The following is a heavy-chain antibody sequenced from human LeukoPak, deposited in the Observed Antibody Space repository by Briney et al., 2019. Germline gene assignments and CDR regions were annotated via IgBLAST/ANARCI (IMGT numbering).Heavy chain of an antibody. CDR3: ARGTLSGYSYGYGAYYYMDV. CDR1: GASIRSYY. J-gene: IGHJ6*03. Sequence: SETLSLTCTVSGASIRSYYWSWIRQPPGKGLEWIGYMDYSGSSKYNPSLKSRVTISGDTSKNQFSLKLSSVTAADTAVYYCARGTLSGYSYGYGAYYYMDVWGKGTTVTVSS. V-gene: IGHV4-59*01. D-gene: IGHD5-18*01. CDR2: MDYSGSS.